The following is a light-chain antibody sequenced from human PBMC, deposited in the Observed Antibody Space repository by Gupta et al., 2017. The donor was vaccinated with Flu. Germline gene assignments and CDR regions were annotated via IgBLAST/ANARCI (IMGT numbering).Light chain of an antibody. CDR3: QQSDSMPWT. CDR2: AAS. J-gene: IGKJ1*01. CDR1: QAIRKD. V-gene: IGKV1-39*01. Sequence: PSSLSASVGDRVTITCRASQAIRKDLNWYQQRPGTVPSLLISAASNLRSGVPSRFSGSGSGTDFTLTITSLQPEDFATYYCQQSDSMPWTFGQGTXVEI.